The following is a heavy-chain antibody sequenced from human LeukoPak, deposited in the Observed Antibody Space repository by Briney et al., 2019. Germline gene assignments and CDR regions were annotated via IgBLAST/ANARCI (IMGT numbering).Heavy chain of an antibody. D-gene: IGHD5-18*01. CDR1: GFTFSSYS. Sequence: PGGSLRLSCAASGFTFSSYSMNWVRQAPGKGLEWVSSISSSSSYIYYADSVKGRFTISRDNAKNSLYLQMNSLRAEDTAVYYCAKEWGDGGHSYGSPPFDYWGQGTLVTVSS. J-gene: IGHJ4*02. CDR3: AKEWGDGGHSYGSPPFDY. CDR2: ISSSSSYI. V-gene: IGHV3-21*01.